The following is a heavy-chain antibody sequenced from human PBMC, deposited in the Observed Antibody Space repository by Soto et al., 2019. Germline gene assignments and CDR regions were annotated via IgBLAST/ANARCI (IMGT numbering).Heavy chain of an antibody. CDR2: IYHSGST. Sequence: QLQLQESGSGLVKPSQTLSLTCAVSGGSISSGGYSWSWIRQPPGKGLEWIGYIYHSGSTYYNPSLKSRVTISVDRSKNQFSLKLSSVTAADTAVYYCARAPQSDGLTGYQQQYFDYWGQGTLVTVSS. CDR1: GGSISSGGYS. CDR3: ARAPQSDGLTGYQQQYFDY. D-gene: IGHD3-9*01. V-gene: IGHV4-30-2*01. J-gene: IGHJ4*02.